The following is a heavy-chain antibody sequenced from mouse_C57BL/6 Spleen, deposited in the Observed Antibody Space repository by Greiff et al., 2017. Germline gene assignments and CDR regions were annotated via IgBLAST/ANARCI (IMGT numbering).Heavy chain of an antibody. Sequence: VQLVESGAELVRPGASVKLSCKASGYTFTDYYINWVKQRPGQGLEWIARIYPGSGNTYYNEKFKGKATLTAEKSSSTAYMQLSSLTSEDSAVYFCARTYYYGSSYGYFDVWGTGTTVTVSS. CDR2: IYPGSGNT. J-gene: IGHJ1*03. CDR1: GYTFTDYY. D-gene: IGHD1-1*01. V-gene: IGHV1-76*01. CDR3: ARTYYYGSSYGYFDV.